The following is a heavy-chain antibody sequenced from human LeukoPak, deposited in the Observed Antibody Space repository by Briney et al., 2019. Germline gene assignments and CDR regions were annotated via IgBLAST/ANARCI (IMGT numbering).Heavy chain of an antibody. J-gene: IGHJ5*02. V-gene: IGHV1-69*06. CDR2: IIPIFGTA. D-gene: IGHD2-15*01. Sequence: SVKVSCKASGGTFSSYAISWVRQAPGQGLEWMGGIIPIFGTANYAQKFQGRVTITADKSTSTAYMELSSLRSEDTAVYYCARGYCSGGSCYSGWFDPWGQGTLVTVSS. CDR3: ARGYCSGGSCYSGWFDP. CDR1: GGTFSSYA.